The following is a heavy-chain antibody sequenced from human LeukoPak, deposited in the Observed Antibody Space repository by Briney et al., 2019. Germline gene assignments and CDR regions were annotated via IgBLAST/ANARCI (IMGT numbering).Heavy chain of an antibody. V-gene: IGHV1-69*05. CDR2: IIPIFGTA. CDR1: GGTFSSYA. Sequence: SVKVSCKASGGTFSSYAISWVRQAPGQGLEWMGGIIPIFGTANYAQKFQGRVTITTDESTSTAYKELSSLRSEDTAVYYCARDFSVAENWFDPWGQGTLVTVSS. CDR3: ARDFSVAENWFDP. D-gene: IGHD6-19*01. J-gene: IGHJ5*02.